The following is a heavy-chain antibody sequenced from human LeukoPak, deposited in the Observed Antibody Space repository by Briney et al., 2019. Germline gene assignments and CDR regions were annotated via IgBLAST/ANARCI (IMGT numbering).Heavy chain of an antibody. CDR1: GYTFTSYN. Sequence: ASVKVSCKASGYTFTSYNMHWVRQAPGQGLEWMGIITPSDDSTSYAQKFQGRVTITADESTSTAYMELSSLRSEDTAVYYCARQLERRYYYYMDVWGKGTTVTVSS. V-gene: IGHV1-46*01. D-gene: IGHD1-1*01. J-gene: IGHJ6*03. CDR3: ARQLERRYYYYMDV. CDR2: ITPSDDST.